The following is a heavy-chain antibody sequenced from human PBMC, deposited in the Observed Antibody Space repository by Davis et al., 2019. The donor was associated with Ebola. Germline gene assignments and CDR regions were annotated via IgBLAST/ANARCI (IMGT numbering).Heavy chain of an antibody. Sequence: PSETLSLTCTVSGGSISSGSYYWSWIRQPPGKGLEWIGYIYYSGSTNYNPSLKSRVTISVDTSKNQFSLKLSSVTAADTAVYYCASSSSSAEIDYWGQGTLVTVSS. CDR1: GGSISSGSYY. D-gene: IGHD6-6*01. CDR2: IYYSGST. J-gene: IGHJ4*02. CDR3: ASSSSSAEIDY. V-gene: IGHV4-61*01.